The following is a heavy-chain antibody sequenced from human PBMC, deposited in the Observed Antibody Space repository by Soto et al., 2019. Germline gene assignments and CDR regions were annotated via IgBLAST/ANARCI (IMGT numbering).Heavy chain of an antibody. J-gene: IGHJ3*02. CDR1: GYTFTSYG. Sequence: QVQLVQSGAEVKKPGASVKVSCKASGYTFTSYGISWVRQAPGQGLEWMGWISAYNGNTNYAQKLQGRVTMTTDTSTSTAYMELRSLRSDDTAVYYCARTYYDILTGYYYAFDIWGQGTMVTVSS. D-gene: IGHD3-9*01. CDR2: ISAYNGNT. CDR3: ARTYYDILTGYYYAFDI. V-gene: IGHV1-18*01.